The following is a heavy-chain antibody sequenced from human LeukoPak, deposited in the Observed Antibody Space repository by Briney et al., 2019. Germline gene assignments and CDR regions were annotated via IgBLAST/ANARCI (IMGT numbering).Heavy chain of an antibody. D-gene: IGHD6-19*01. Sequence: SETLSLTCAVSGVSTSNGIYYWGWVRQPPGKGLEWIGSVYYGGSTYYNPSLRSRVTMSVDTSKNQFSLRLSSVTAADTAVYYCARHAECNSGWYFYLDHWGQGILVTVSS. J-gene: IGHJ4*02. CDR1: GVSTSNGIYY. CDR2: VYYGGST. V-gene: IGHV4-39*01. CDR3: ARHAECNSGWYFYLDH.